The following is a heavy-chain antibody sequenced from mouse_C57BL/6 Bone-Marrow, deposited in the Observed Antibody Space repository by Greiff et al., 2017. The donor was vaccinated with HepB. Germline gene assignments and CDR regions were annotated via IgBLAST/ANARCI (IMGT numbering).Heavy chain of an antibody. CDR2: IYPGSGST. J-gene: IGHJ4*01. D-gene: IGHD1-1*01. V-gene: IGHV1-55*01. Sequence: QVHVKQPGAELVMPGASVKLSCKASGYTFTSYWITWVKQRPGQGLEWIGDIYPGSGSTNYNEKFKSKATLTVDTSSSTAYMQLSSLTSEDSAVYYCAREGDYYYGSSYGYAMDYWGQGTSVTVSS. CDR3: AREGDYYYGSSYGYAMDY. CDR1: GYTFTSYW.